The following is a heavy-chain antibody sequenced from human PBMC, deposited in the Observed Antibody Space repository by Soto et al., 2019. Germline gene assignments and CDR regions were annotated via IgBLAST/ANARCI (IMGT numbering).Heavy chain of an antibody. J-gene: IGHJ4*02. CDR3: ARGTGSVSFLIGY. V-gene: IGHV3-33*01. CDR1: GFIFSNYA. D-gene: IGHD3-10*01. CDR2: IWSDGSYE. Sequence: QVQLVGSGGGVVQPGRSLRLSCAASGFIFSNYAMHWVRQAPGQGLEWVALIWSDGSYENYAESVKGRFTISRDNSKNTLFLQVHGLRVDDTAVYFCARGTGSVSFLIGYWCQGTLATVSS.